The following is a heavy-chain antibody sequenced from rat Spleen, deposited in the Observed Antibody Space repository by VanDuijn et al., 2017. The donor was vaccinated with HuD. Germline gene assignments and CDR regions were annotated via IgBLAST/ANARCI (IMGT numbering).Heavy chain of an antibody. CDR1: GFTFNYYW. CDR2: ITGAGETT. CDR3: ATEGRFAY. D-gene: IGHD1-11*01. V-gene: IGHV5-31*01. J-gene: IGHJ3*01. Sequence: EVQLVESGGGLVQPGRSLKISCVASGFTFNYYWMTWIRQAPGKGLEWVATITGAGETTYYPDSVMGRFTISRDNAKSTLYLQMNSLRSEDTATYYCATEGRFAYWGQGTLVTVSS.